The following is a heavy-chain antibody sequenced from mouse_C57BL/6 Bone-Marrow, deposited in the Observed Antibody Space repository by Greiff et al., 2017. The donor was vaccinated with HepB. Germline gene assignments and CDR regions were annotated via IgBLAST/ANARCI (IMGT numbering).Heavy chain of an antibody. CDR3: ARQDSITTVVATNWYFDV. CDR1: GFTFSDYY. CDR2: ISNGGGST. Sequence: EVKLVESGGGLVQPGGSLKLSCAASGFTFSDYYMYWVRQTPEKRLEWVAYISNGGGSTYYPDTVKGRFTISRDNAKNTLYLQMSRLKSEDTAMYYCARQDSITTVVATNWYFDVWGTGTTVTVSS. J-gene: IGHJ1*03. D-gene: IGHD1-1*01. V-gene: IGHV5-12*01.